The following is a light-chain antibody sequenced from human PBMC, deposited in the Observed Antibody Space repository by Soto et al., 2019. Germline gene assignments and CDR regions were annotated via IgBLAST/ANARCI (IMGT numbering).Light chain of an antibody. CDR3: VLYLGRGVV. V-gene: IGLV8-61*01. CDR2: STN. J-gene: IGLJ2*01. CDR1: SGPVSTTHH. Sequence: QTVVTQEPSFSVSPGGTVTLTCGLSSGPVSTTHHPSWYQQTPGQAPRTLIYSTNIRNSGVPDRFSGSILGNEAALTIAGARADDESDYYCVLYLGRGVVFGGGTKLTVL.